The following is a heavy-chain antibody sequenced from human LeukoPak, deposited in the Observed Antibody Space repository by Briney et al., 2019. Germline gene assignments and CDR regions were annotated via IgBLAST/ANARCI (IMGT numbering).Heavy chain of an antibody. CDR1: GFTFSDYY. Sequence: GGSLRLSCAASGFTFSDYYMSWIRQAPGKGLEWVSYISSSGSTIYYADSVKGRFTISRDNAKNLLYLQMNSLRAEDTAVYYCAKDHYSSSSSTFEYWGQGTLVTVSS. D-gene: IGHD6-19*01. V-gene: IGHV3-11*04. J-gene: IGHJ4*02. CDR2: ISSSGSTI. CDR3: AKDHYSSSSSTFEY.